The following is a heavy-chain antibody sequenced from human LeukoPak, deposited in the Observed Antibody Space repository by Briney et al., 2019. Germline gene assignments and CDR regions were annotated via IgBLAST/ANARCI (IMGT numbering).Heavy chain of an antibody. CDR3: ARGTIAVAE. Sequence: ASVTVSCTASGYTFSGYYMHWVRQAPGQGLEWMGWINPNNGGTNYAQKFQGRLTMTRDTSITTAYMELRRLRSDDTAVYYCARGTIAVAEWGQGTLVTVSS. CDR2: INPNNGGT. J-gene: IGHJ1*01. V-gene: IGHV1-2*02. CDR1: GYTFSGYY. D-gene: IGHD6-19*01.